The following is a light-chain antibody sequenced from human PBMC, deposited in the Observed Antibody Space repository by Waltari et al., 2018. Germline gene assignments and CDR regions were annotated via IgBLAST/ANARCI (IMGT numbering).Light chain of an antibody. Sequence: DIQMTQSPSSLPASVGDRVTITCRSSQSISNYLNWYQHKPGEAPKLLVYVASNLQRGGPSRFSGSGSETDFTLTISSLQLEDFATYYCQQSYNAPYT. CDR3: QQSYNAPYT. V-gene: IGKV1-39*01. J-gene: IGKJ2*01. CDR1: QSISNY. CDR2: VAS.